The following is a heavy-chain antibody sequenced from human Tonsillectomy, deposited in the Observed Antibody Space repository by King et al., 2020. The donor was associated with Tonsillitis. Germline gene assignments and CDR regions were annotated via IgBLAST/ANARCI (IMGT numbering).Heavy chain of an antibody. J-gene: IGHJ6*02. D-gene: IGHD6-13*01. V-gene: IGHV3-7*01. CDR1: GFTFSNYW. CDR3: ARDAPLSHDSSSWSPYYDSGMDV. CDR2: IKQDGSEK. Sequence: VQLVESGGGLVQPGGSLRLSCAVSGFTFSNYWMSWVRQAPGKGLEWVANIKQDGSEKYYVDSVKGRFTISRDKAKNSLYLQMNSLRAEDTAVDYCARDAPLSHDSSSWSPYYDSGMDVWGQGTTVTVSS.